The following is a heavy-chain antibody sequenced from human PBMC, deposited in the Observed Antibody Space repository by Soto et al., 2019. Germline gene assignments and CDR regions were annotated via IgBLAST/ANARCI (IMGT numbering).Heavy chain of an antibody. CDR1: GFTFSSYA. V-gene: IGHV3-23*01. CDR3: AKAGVDNYYFDY. D-gene: IGHD5-12*01. J-gene: IGHJ4*02. Sequence: PGGSLRLSCAASGFTFSSYAMSWVRQAPGKGLEWVSAISGSGGSTYYADSVKGRFTISRGNSKNTLYLQMNSLRAEDTAVYYCAKAGVDNYYFDYWGQGTLVTVSS. CDR2: ISGSGGST.